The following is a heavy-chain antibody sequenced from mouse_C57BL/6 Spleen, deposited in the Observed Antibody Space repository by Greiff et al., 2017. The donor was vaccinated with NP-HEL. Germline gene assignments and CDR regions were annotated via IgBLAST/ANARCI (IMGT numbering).Heavy chain of an antibody. J-gene: IGHJ2*01. V-gene: IGHV1-42*01. Sequence: EVQLQQSGPELVKPGASVKISCKASGYSFTGYYMNWVKQSPEKSLEWIGEINPSTGGTTYNQKFKAKATLTVDKSSSTAYMQLKSLTSEDSAVYYCAREKPFDYWGRGTTLTVSS. CDR1: GYSFTGYY. CDR3: AREKPFDY. CDR2: INPSTGGT.